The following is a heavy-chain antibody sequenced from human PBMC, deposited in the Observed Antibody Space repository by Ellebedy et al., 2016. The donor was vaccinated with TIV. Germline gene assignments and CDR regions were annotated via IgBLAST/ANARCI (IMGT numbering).Heavy chain of an antibody. Sequence: SETLSLXXSVSGGSVTSYYWSWIRQPPGKGLEWIGYIHHTGFTNYNPSLKGGVSVAVDKYRNKLSVRLSSVTAADTAVYYCARHRKNDVLTGYDYWGQGILVTVSS. D-gene: IGHD3-9*01. CDR2: IHHTGFT. CDR1: GGSVTSYY. J-gene: IGHJ4*02. V-gene: IGHV4-59*08. CDR3: ARHRKNDVLTGYDY.